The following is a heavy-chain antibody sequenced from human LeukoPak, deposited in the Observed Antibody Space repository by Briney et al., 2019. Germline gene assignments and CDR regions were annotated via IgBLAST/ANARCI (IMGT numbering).Heavy chain of an antibody. D-gene: IGHD5-12*01. Sequence: GESLKSSSKGSGYSSIIYWSGWVRQMPGKGREGLGIIYPVDSDTRNSPSFQGQSTISADTSISTSYLQSSSLTASATAKYSGARASEATISFGYGLGYWGQGTLVTVSS. CDR1: GYSSIIYW. CDR3: ARASEATISFGYGLGY. J-gene: IGHJ4*02. CDR2: IYPVDSDT. V-gene: IGHV5-51*01.